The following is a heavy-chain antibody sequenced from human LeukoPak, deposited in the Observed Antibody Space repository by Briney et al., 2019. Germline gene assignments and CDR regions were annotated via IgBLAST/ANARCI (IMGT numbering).Heavy chain of an antibody. CDR1: GYTFTSYA. D-gene: IGHD5-12*01. CDR3: ARGSVATYTPQDY. Sequence: ASAKVSCKASGYTFTSYAIHWVRQAPGQRLEWMGWISAGNGNTKYSQNFQGRVTFISNTSATTAFMELSSLRAEDTAVYYCARGSVATYTPQDYWGQGTLVTVSS. CDR2: ISAGNGNT. V-gene: IGHV1-3*01. J-gene: IGHJ4*02.